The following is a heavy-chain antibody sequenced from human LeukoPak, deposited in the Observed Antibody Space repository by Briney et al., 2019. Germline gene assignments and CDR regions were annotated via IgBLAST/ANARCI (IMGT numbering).Heavy chain of an antibody. CDR1: GFTFSSRDW. J-gene: IGHJ6*03. CDR2: IKQDGSEK. CDR3: ARSSITMVRGVIKSTTSWYHYYNKDV. Sequence: GGSLRLSCVASGFTFSSRDWMTWVRQAPGKGLEWVANIKQDGSEKNYVDSVKGRFTISRDNAKNSVDLQMNSLRAEDTAVYYCARSSITMVRGVIKSTTSWYHYYNKDVWGKGTTVTVSS. D-gene: IGHD3-10*01. V-gene: IGHV3-7*01.